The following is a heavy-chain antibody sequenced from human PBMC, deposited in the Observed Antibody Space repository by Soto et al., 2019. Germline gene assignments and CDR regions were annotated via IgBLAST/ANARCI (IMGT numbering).Heavy chain of an antibody. Sequence: QVQLVQSGAEVKKPGSSVKVSCKASGGTFSSYAISWVRQAPGQGLEWMGGIIPIFGTANYAQKFQGRVTITADKSTSTAYMELSSLRSEDTAVYYCAAYYYESSGYDGGFCDYWGQGTLVTVAS. D-gene: IGHD3-22*01. V-gene: IGHV1-69*06. J-gene: IGHJ4*02. CDR3: AAYYYESSGYDGGFCDY. CDR1: GGTFSSYA. CDR2: IIPIFGTA.